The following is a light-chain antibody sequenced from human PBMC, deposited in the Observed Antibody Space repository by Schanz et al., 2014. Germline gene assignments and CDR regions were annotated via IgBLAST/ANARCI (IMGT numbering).Light chain of an antibody. CDR2: AAS. V-gene: IGKV3-15*01. CDR3: QQYGSPWT. CDR1: QSVSSN. J-gene: IGKJ1*01. Sequence: EIVMTQSPATLSVSPGERATLSCRASQSVSSNLAWYQQKPGQAPRLLIYAASTRAAGIPARFGGSGSGTEFTLTISRLEPEDFAVYYCQQYGSPWTFGQGTKVEVK.